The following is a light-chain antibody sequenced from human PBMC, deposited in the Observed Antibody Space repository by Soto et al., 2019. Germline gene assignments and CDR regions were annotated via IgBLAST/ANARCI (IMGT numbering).Light chain of an antibody. CDR1: TSNIGSNC. V-gene: IGLV1-47*01. CDR2: RNN. Sequence: QSVLTQPPSSSGTPGQGVTISCSGSTSNIGSNCVYWYQQLPGTAPKLLIYRNNQRPSGVPDRFSGSKSGTSASLAISGLRSDDEADYFCATWDDSLNGFYVFGTGTKVNVL. J-gene: IGLJ1*01. CDR3: ATWDDSLNGFYV.